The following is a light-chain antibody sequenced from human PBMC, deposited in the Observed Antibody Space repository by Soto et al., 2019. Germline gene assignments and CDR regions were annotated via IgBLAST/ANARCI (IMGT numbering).Light chain of an antibody. Sequence: EIVMTQSPGTLSVSPGERATLSCRASQSVSINLAWYQQKPGQAPRLLIYQTSIRAAGIPARFSASGSGTDFTLTISDVQPEDFALYYCHQRQSWPRTFGQGTKVDIK. CDR1: QSVSIN. CDR2: QTS. CDR3: HQRQSWPRT. J-gene: IGKJ1*01. V-gene: IGKV3D-15*03.